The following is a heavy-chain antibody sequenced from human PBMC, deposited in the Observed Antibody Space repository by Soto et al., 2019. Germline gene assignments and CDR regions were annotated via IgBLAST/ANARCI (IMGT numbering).Heavy chain of an antibody. CDR1: GFIFSSYA. V-gene: IGHV3-23*01. CDR3: ARCNGDICNAFDY. J-gene: IGHJ4*02. Sequence: EVQVLESGGGLVQPGGSLRVSCAASGFIFSSYAMSWVRQAPGKGLEWVSVISGSGSSTYYADSVKGRFTISRDNSKNTLYLQMNSLRAEDTAVYHCARCNGDICNAFDYWGQGNLVSVSS. CDR2: ISGSGSST. D-gene: IGHD4-17*01.